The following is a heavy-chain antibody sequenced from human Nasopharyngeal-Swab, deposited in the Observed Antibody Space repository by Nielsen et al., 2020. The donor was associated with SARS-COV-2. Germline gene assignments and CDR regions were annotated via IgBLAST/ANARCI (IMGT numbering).Heavy chain of an antibody. J-gene: IGHJ4*02. V-gene: IGHV4-61*01. CDR3: AREVVGGLVDS. Sequence: SETLSLTCTVSGGSISSGSIRSYYWSWIRQSPGKGLEWIGYFSYTGITNYNPSLKSRVTISVDMSKNQFSLKLSSVAAADTAVHYCAREVVGGLVDSWGQGTLVTVSS. D-gene: IGHD1-26*01. CDR2: FSYTGIT. CDR1: GGSISSGSIRSYY.